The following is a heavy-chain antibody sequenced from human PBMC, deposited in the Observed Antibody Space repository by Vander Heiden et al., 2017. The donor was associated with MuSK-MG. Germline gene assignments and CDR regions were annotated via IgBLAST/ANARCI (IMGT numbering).Heavy chain of an antibody. CDR2: IYHSGST. Sequence: QVQLQESGPGLVKPSETLSLTCAVSGYSISSGYYWGWIRQPPGKGLEWIGSIYHSGSTYYNPSLKSRVTISVDTSKNQFSLKLSSVTAADTAVYYCARQKWRSRRGAFDIWGQGTMVTVSS. CDR3: ARQKWRSRRGAFDI. D-gene: IGHD5-12*01. CDR1: GYSISSGYY. V-gene: IGHV4-38-2*01. J-gene: IGHJ3*02.